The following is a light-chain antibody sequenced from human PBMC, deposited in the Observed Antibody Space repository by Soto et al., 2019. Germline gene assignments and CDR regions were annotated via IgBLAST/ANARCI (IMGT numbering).Light chain of an antibody. V-gene: IGKV3-15*01. CDR3: HQYNSWPPV. J-gene: IGKJ4*01. CDR1: QSVGST. Sequence: EIVMTQSPGTLSVSPGEGATLSCRASQSVGSTLAWYQQKPGQAPRLLIYDARYRASGIPARFTGSGSGTEFTLTISSLESEDFAVYYCHQYNSWPPVFGGGTKVEI. CDR2: DAR.